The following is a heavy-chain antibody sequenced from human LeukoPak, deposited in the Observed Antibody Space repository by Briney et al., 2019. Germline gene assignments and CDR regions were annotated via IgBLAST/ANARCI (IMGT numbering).Heavy chain of an antibody. V-gene: IGHV4-59*12. Sequence: SETLSLTCTVSGGSIGSFYWTWIRQPPGKGLEWIGYIYNSGTTNYNPSLKSRVTISVDTSKNQFSLKLSSVTAADTAVYYCASSGTTGTTHYYYYYMDVWGKGTTVTISS. CDR1: GGSIGSFY. D-gene: IGHD1-1*01. CDR3: ASSGTTGTTHYYYYYMDV. CDR2: IYNSGTT. J-gene: IGHJ6*03.